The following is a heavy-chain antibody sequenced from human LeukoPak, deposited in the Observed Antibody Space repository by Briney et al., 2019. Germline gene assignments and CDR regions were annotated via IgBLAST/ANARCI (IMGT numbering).Heavy chain of an antibody. CDR2: IIPIFGTA. Sequence: SARVSCTASVGTFSSYAIRCGRETPGQRVEWRGGIIPIFGTAKYAQKFQGRVTITADKSTSTAYMALSSLRSEDTGVYYCARDMVDTAMPRSAFDIWGQGTMVTVSS. V-gene: IGHV1-69*06. J-gene: IGHJ3*02. CDR1: VGTFSSYA. D-gene: IGHD5-18*01. CDR3: ARDMVDTAMPRSAFDI.